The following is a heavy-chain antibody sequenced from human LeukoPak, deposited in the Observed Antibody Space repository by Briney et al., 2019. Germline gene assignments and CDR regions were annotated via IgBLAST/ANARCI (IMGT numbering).Heavy chain of an antibody. V-gene: IGHV4-39*01. CDR2: ICYSGST. J-gene: IGHJ5*02. CDR1: GGSISSSSYC. Sequence: KSSETLSLTCTVSGGSISSSSYCWGWIRQPPGKGLEWIGSICYSGSTFYNPSLKSRVTLSVDTSKNQFSLKLSSVTAADTAVYYCARTENYISEDWFDPWGQGTLVTVSS. D-gene: IGHD5-24*01. CDR3: ARTENYISEDWFDP.